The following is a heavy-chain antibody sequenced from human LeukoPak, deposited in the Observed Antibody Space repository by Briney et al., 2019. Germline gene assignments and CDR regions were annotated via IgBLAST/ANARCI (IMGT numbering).Heavy chain of an antibody. V-gene: IGHV4-4*07. J-gene: IGHJ4*02. CDR2: IYTSGST. Sequence: SETLSLTCTASGGSISSYYWSWIRQPAGKGLEWIGRIYTSGSTNYNPSLKSRVTMSVDTSKNQFSLKLSSVTAADTAVYYRARGHTVTGFDYWGQGTLVTVSS. CDR3: ARGHTVTGFDY. CDR1: GGSISSYY. D-gene: IGHD4-17*01.